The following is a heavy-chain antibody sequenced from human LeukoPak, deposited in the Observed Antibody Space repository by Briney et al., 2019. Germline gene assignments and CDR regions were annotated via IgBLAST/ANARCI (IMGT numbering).Heavy chain of an antibody. J-gene: IGHJ3*02. CDR1: GGSISSYY. Sequence: PSETLSLTCTVSGGSISSYYWSWIRQPPGKGLEWIGYIYYSGSTNYNPSLKSRVTISVDTSKNQFSLKLSSVTAADTAVYYCARHLNWDWESVAFDIWGQGTMVTVSS. V-gene: IGHV4-59*08. CDR2: IYYSGST. D-gene: IGHD7-27*01. CDR3: ARHLNWDWESVAFDI.